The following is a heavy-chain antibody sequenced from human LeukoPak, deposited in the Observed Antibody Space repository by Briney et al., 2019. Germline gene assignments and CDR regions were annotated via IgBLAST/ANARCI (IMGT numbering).Heavy chain of an antibody. CDR3: AGDVHGDYGSGWFDP. CDR1: GGTFNNSA. J-gene: IGHJ5*02. CDR2: IMPLFGTA. V-gene: IGHV1-69*05. Sequence: SVKVSCKTSGGTFNNSAISWLRQAPGQGLEWLGGIMPLFGTAGYAQKFQGRVTITKDESTRTVYLELTSLTSDDTAVYYCAGDVHGDYGSGWFDPWGQGTLVSVSS. D-gene: IGHD4-17*01.